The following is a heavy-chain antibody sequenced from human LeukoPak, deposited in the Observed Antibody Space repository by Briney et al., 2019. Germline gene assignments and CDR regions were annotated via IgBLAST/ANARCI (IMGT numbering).Heavy chain of an antibody. CDR3: AKAMAVVYSYGKQDY. Sequence: PGGSLRLSCAASGFTFGSYAMNWVRQAPGKGLEWVSAITASGGNTYYADSVKGRFTISRDNSKNTLYLQMNSLRAEDTAVYYCAKAMAVVYSYGKQDYWGQGTLVTVSS. J-gene: IGHJ4*02. V-gene: IGHV3-23*01. CDR1: GFTFGSYA. D-gene: IGHD5-18*01. CDR2: ITASGGNT.